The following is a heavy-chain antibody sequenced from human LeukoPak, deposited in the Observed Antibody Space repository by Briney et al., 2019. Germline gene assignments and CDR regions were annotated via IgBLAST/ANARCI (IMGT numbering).Heavy chain of an antibody. Sequence: GESLKISCKGSGYSFTSYWISWVRQMPGKGLEWMGIIYPGDSATRYSPSSQGQVTISADKSISTAYLQWSSLKASDTAMYYCARHGVGIAAAGLGHDYWGQRTLVTVSS. CDR3: ARHGVGIAAAGLGHDY. D-gene: IGHD6-13*01. V-gene: IGHV5-51*01. CDR1: GYSFTSYW. J-gene: IGHJ4*02. CDR2: IYPGDSAT.